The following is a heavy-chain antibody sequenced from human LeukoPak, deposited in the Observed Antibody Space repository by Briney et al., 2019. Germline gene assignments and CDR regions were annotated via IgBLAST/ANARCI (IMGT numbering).Heavy chain of an antibody. V-gene: IGHV3-74*01. Sequence: GGSLRLSCTSSTFTLGSYWTHWVRQVPGGGLMWVARMNNDGSGTNYADSVKGRFTISRDNAKNTLYLQMNSLRVEDTAVYYCARGGAGYFFDFWGQGTLVTVSS. CDR1: TFTLGSYW. CDR2: MNNDGSGT. D-gene: IGHD5-12*01. J-gene: IGHJ4*02. CDR3: ARGGAGYFFDF.